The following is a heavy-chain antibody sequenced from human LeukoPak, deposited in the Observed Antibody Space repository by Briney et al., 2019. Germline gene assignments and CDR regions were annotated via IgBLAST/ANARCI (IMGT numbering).Heavy chain of an antibody. CDR2: ISSSSSYI. CDR1: GFTFSRYS. V-gene: IGHV3-21*01. Sequence: GGSLRLSCAASGFTFSRYSMNWVRQAPGKGLEWVSSISSSSSYIYYADSVKGRFTISRDNAKNSLYLQMNSLRAEDTAVYYCASSGYCSSTSCYWGEDWFDPWGQGTLVTVSS. CDR3: ASSGYCSSTSCYWGEDWFDP. J-gene: IGHJ5*02. D-gene: IGHD2-2*01.